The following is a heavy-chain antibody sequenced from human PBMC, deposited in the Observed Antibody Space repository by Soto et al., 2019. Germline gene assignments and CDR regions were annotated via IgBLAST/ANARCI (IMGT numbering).Heavy chain of an antibody. Sequence: QVQLVESGGGVVQPGRSLRLSCVGSGFPFWHYGMHWVRQAPGKGLDWVAVIWSDGKKESYADFVKGRFAISRDNFKDTLYLQMTSLRAEDTAVYYCARDRDGGWFHMDVWVPGNTVTVSS. CDR2: IWSDGKKE. CDR3: ARDRDGGWFHMDV. CDR1: GFPFWHYG. V-gene: IGHV3-33*01. J-gene: IGHJ6*02. D-gene: IGHD6-19*01.